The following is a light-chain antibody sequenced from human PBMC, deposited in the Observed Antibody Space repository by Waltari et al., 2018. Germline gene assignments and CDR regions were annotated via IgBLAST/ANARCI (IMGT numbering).Light chain of an antibody. CDR3: NSYTGSSSWV. CDR2: DGS. V-gene: IGLV2-14*03. CDR1: RGDVGFYTY. Sequence: QSALTQPASLSGSPGQSITISCTGTRGDVGFYTYFSWYQQHPGKAPRLIIYDGSERPSGVSNRFSGSKSGNTASLTISGLQAEDEADYYCNSYTGSSSWVFGGGTKLTVL. J-gene: IGLJ3*02.